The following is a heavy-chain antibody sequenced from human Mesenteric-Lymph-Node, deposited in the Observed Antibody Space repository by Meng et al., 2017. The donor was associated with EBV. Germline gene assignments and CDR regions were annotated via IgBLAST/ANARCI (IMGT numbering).Heavy chain of an antibody. CDR3: ARGAYEGSGSKFAD. CDR2: MYSSGST. D-gene: IGHD3-10*01. CDR1: GGSITSGGYY. V-gene: IGHV4-30-4*01. Sequence: VALKDSGPGLVKPSQSLSLPCAVSGGSITSGGYYWTWIRQPPGKGLEWIGYMYSSGSTYYNPSLESRFAMSLDTYKNQFSLRLTSVTAADTALYYCARGAYEGSGSKFADWGQGTLVTVSS. J-gene: IGHJ4*02.